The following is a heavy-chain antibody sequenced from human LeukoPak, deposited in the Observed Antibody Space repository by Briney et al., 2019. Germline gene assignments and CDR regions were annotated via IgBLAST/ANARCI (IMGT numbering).Heavy chain of an antibody. CDR1: GYTFTSYG. CDR3: ARDTYCTNGVCSYYDAFDI. CDR2: ISAYNGNT. J-gene: IGHJ3*02. D-gene: IGHD2-8*01. Sequence: ASVKVSCKASGYTFTSYGISWGRQAPGQGLEWMGWISAYNGNTNYAQKLQGRVTMTTDTSTSTAYMELRSLRSDDTAVYYCARDTYCTNGVCSYYDAFDIWGQGTMVTVSS. V-gene: IGHV1-18*01.